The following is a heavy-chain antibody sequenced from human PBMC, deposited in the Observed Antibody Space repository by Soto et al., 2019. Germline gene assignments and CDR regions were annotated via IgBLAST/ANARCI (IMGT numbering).Heavy chain of an antibody. Sequence: QVQLVQSGAEVKKPGSSVTVSFKASGGTFGNSAISWVRQAPGQGLEWIGGIIPIFPTPDYAQKFQGRVTITTYESTTTAYMELTTLRSEDTAVYYCSRDKDRQQLGRNYYSGIDVWGQGTKVTVSS. CDR2: IIPIFPTP. J-gene: IGHJ6*02. D-gene: IGHD1-1*01. CDR3: SRDKDRQQLGRNYYSGIDV. V-gene: IGHV1-69*05. CDR1: GGTFGNSA.